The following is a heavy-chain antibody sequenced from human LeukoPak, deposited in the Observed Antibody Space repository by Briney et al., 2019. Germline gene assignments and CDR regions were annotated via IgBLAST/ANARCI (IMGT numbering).Heavy chain of an antibody. V-gene: IGHV4-34*01. Sequence: PSETLSLTCAVYGGSFSGYYWSRIRQPPGKGLEWIGEINHSGSTNYNPSLKSRVTISVDTSKNQFSLKLSSVTAADTAVYYCAGQPIAAAGTSFIGHAFDIWGQGTMVTVSS. CDR3: AGQPIAAAGTSFIGHAFDI. CDR1: GGSFSGYY. CDR2: INHSGST. J-gene: IGHJ3*02. D-gene: IGHD6-13*01.